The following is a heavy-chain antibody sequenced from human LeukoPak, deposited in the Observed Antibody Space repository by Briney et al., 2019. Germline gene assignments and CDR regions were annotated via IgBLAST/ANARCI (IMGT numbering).Heavy chain of an antibody. CDR2: IKQDGSEQ. Sequence: PGGSLRLSCSASGFTFSSSWMTWVRQAPGKGLEWVANIKQDGSEQYTADSLKGRFTISRDSDKKLVFLQMNSLRVDDTAVYYCARVGPSYYYYYMDAWGNGTTVIVPS. CDR3: ARVGPSYYYYYMDA. V-gene: IGHV3-7*01. J-gene: IGHJ6*03. CDR1: GFTFSSSW.